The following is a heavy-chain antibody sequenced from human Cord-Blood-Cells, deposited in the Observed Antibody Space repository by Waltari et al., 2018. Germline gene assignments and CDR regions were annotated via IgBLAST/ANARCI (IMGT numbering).Heavy chain of an antibody. Sequence: QVQLQESGPGLVKPSETLSLTCTVSGGSISSYYWSWCRQPPGKGLEWIGYIYYSGSTNYNPSLKSRVTISVDTSKNQFSLKLSSVTAADTAVYYCARARYCSGGSCYSNAFDIWGQGTMVTVSS. J-gene: IGHJ3*02. CDR1: GGSISSYY. D-gene: IGHD2-15*01. CDR2: IYYSGST. CDR3: ARARYCSGGSCYSNAFDI. V-gene: IGHV4-59*01.